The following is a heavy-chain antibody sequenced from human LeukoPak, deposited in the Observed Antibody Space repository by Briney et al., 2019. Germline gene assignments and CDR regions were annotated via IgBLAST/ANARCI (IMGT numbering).Heavy chain of an antibody. D-gene: IGHD6-13*01. V-gene: IGHV1-2*06. CDR1: GYTFTGYY. Sequence: GASVKVSCTASGYTFTGYYMHWVRQAPGQGLEWMGRINPNSGGTNYAQKFQGRVTMTRDTSISTAYMELSRLRSDDTAVYYCARDQYSSSWYYYYYYGMDVWGQGTTVTVSS. CDR2: INPNSGGT. J-gene: IGHJ6*02. CDR3: ARDQYSSSWYYYYYYGMDV.